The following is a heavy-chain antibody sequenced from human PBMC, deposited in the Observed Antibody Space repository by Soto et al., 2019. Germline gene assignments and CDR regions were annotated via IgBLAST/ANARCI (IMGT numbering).Heavy chain of an antibody. CDR3: ARYSGKYQGPIDY. Sequence: QVQLVASGGGVVQPGRSLRLSCAASGFTFSHYGIHWVRQAPGKGLEWLAVIAYDGSNKHYADSVKGRFTVSRDNSKNTLYRQMNSLSAEDTAVYFCARYSGKYQGPIDYWGQGTLVTVSS. V-gene: IGHV3-30*03. CDR2: IAYDGSNK. J-gene: IGHJ4*02. D-gene: IGHD1-26*01. CDR1: GFTFSHYG.